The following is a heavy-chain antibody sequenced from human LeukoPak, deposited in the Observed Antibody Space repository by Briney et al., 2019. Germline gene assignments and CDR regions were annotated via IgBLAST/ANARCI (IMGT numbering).Heavy chain of an antibody. V-gene: IGHV4-38-2*02. J-gene: IGHJ4*02. CDR1: GYSIATGHY. Sequence: SETLSLTCTVSGYSIATGHYWGWIRQPPGRGLEWIGSIYHGETTYYNPSLKTRLTISLDTSKNQFSLKLSSVTAADTAVYYCASNWSDFGYWGQGILVTVSS. CDR2: IYHGETT. D-gene: IGHD1-1*01. CDR3: ASNWSDFGY.